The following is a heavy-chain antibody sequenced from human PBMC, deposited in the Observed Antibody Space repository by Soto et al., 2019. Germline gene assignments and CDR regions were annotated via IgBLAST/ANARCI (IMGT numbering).Heavy chain of an antibody. CDR2: IVPVFGTP. D-gene: IGHD3-22*01. CDR3: TRPSSGYYHDAFDI. J-gene: IGHJ3*02. Sequence: QVQLMQSGAEVKKPGSSVKVSCKASGGSFASDTISWVRQAPGQGLEWLGGIVPVFGTPNHAQKFQGRVTISADGSTNSAYMELTSLRPEDTAVYYCTRPSSGYYHDAFDIWGQGTLVTVSS. CDR1: GGSFASDT. V-gene: IGHV1-69*01.